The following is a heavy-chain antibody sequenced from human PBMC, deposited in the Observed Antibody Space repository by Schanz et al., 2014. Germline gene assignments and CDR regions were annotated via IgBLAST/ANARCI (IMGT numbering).Heavy chain of an antibody. V-gene: IGHV1-8*02. CDR2: MNPNSGNP. J-gene: IGHJ4*02. Sequence: QVHLVQSGSELKKPGASVKVSCKASGYTFTSNALNWVRQAPGQGLEWLGWMNPNSGNPGFAQKFRGRVTMTRNTSMSTAYIELHILTSEDTAVYYCARGRTFDYWGQGTLXTVSS. CDR1: GYTFTSNA. CDR3: ARGRTFDY.